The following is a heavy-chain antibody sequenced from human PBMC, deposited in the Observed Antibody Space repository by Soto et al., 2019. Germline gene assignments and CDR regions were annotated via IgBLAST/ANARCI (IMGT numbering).Heavy chain of an antibody. CDR2: VNAGGGTT. CDR1: GFICSDYA. J-gene: IGHJ4*02. D-gene: IGHD6-13*01. Sequence: EVQLLESGGDLVQTGGSLRLSCAAAGFICSDYAMSWVRQAPGKGLEWVSVVNAGGGTTYYADSVKGRFTISRDNAKNTLYLEMNSLRAEDTAVYYCAKDVSSWYVFDSWGQGTLVTVSS. CDR3: AKDVSSWYVFDS. V-gene: IGHV3-23*01.